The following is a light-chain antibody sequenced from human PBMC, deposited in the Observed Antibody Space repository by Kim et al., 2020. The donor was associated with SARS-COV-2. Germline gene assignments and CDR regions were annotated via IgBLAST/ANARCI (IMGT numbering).Light chain of an antibody. V-gene: IGKV3-15*01. CDR2: GAS. CDR1: QDIRNN. Sequence: EIVMTQSPASLSVSPGERVILSCRASQDIRNNLAWYQQKPGQAPRLLIHGASIRATGIPARFSGSGSETEFTLTISSLQSEDCAVYYCKKYEIRPALTFGGGTKVDIK. CDR3: KKYEIRPALT. J-gene: IGKJ4*02.